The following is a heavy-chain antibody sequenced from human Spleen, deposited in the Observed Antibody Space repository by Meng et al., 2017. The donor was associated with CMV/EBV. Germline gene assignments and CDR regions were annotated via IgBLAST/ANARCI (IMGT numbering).Heavy chain of an antibody. J-gene: IGHJ4*02. CDR2: TSHDGSDE. CDR1: GFTFSLYA. V-gene: IGHV3-30*04. Sequence: SGFTFSLYAMHCVRQAPGKGLEWVAVTSHDGSDEYYTDSVRGRFTISRENSKNRLYLQMNGLRGEDTAMYYCVRADGGIALSGPRDYWGQGTLVTVSS. D-gene: IGHD6-19*01. CDR3: VRADGGIALSGPRDY.